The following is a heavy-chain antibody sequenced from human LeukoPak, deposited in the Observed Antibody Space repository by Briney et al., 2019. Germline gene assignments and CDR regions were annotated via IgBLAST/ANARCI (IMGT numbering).Heavy chain of an antibody. CDR1: GGSISSSSYY. CDR2: IYYSGST. J-gene: IGHJ6*03. CDR3: ARSPDYYYMDV. V-gene: IGHV4-39*07. Sequence: PSETLSLTCTISGGSISSSSYYWGWIRQPPGKGLEWIGSIYYSGSTYYNPSLKSRVTISVDTSKNQFSLKLSSVTAADTAVYYCARSPDYYYMDVWGKGTTVTVSS.